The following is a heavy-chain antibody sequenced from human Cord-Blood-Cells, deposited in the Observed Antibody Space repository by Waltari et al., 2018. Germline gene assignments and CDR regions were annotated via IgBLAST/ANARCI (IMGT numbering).Heavy chain of an antibody. CDR3: AREKIVVVPAAIFLDY. V-gene: IGHV1-69*01. D-gene: IGHD2-2*01. Sequence: QVQLVQSEAEVKKPGSSVKVSCKASGGTFSSYAISWVRQAPGQGLEWMGGIIPIFSTANYAQKFQGRVTITADESTSTAYMELSSLRSEDTAVYYCAREKIVVVPAAIFLDYWGQGTLVTVSS. J-gene: IGHJ4*02. CDR2: IIPIFSTA. CDR1: GGTFSSYA.